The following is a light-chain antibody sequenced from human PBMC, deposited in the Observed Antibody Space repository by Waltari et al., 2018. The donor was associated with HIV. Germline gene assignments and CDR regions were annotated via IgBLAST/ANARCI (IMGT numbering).Light chain of an antibody. Sequence: EIVLTQSPGTLSLSPGERATLSCRASQSVSNNFLAWYQQKPGQAPRLLIDGASSRATGSPDSFSGSGSVTDFTLTISRLEPEDFAVYYCQQYGTSPLTFGGGTNVDMK. CDR3: QQYGTSPLT. J-gene: IGKJ4*01. V-gene: IGKV3-20*01. CDR2: GAS. CDR1: QSVSNNF.